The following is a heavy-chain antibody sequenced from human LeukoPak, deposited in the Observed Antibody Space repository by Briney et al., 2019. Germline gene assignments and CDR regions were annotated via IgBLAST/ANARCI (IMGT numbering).Heavy chain of an antibody. Sequence: SETLSLTCTVSGDSISSYYWSWTRQPPGKGLEWIGCIYYSGNTNYNPSLKSRVTISVDTPKNQFSLKLSSVTAADTAVYYCARDYAFDIWGQGTMVTVSS. V-gene: IGHV4-59*01. J-gene: IGHJ3*02. CDR2: IYYSGNT. CDR3: ARDYAFDI. CDR1: GDSISSYY.